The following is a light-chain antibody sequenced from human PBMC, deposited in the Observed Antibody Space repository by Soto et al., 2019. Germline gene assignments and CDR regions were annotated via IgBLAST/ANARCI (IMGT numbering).Light chain of an antibody. Sequence: QTVATQEPSFSVSPGRTGTLTCGLSSGSVSTSYYPSWYQQTQGQAPRTLIYNTNTPSSGVPARFSGSILGNKAALTITGAQADEESDYYCMVYLGSGLRVLGGGTKVTVL. V-gene: IGLV8-61*01. CDR3: MVYLGSGLRV. CDR2: NTN. J-gene: IGLJ3*02. CDR1: SGSVSTSYY.